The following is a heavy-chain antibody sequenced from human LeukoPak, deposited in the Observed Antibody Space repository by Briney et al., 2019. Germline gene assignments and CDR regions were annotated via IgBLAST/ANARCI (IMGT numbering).Heavy chain of an antibody. CDR3: AREGIAAAVTFYP. D-gene: IGHD6-13*01. J-gene: IGHJ5*02. CDR2: INPNSGGT. Sequence: ASVKVSCKASGYTFTGYYMHWVRQAPGQGLEWMGWINPNSGGTNYAQKFQGRVTMTRDTSISTAYMELSRLRSDDTAVYYCAREGIAAAVTFYPWGQGTLVTVSS. CDR1: GYTFTGYY. V-gene: IGHV1-2*02.